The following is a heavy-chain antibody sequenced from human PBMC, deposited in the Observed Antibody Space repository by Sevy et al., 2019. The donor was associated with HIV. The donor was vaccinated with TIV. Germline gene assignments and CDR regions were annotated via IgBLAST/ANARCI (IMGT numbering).Heavy chain of an antibody. CDR2: ISTSGDNT. CDR3: AKDLDVVTAEDAFDI. V-gene: IGHV3-23*01. D-gene: IGHD2-21*02. CDR1: GFTFSNYA. Sequence: GGSLRLSCAASGFTFSNYAMSWVRQAPGKGLQWVSVISTSGDNTYYADSVKGRFTISRDNSKNTLYLQMNSLRAEDTAVYYCAKDLDVVTAEDAFDIWGQGTMVTVSS. J-gene: IGHJ3*02.